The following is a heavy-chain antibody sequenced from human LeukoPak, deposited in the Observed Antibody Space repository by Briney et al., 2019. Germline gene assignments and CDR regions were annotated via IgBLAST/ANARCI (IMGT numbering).Heavy chain of an antibody. Sequence: RASVKVSCKASGYTFTGYYMHWVRQAPGQGLEWMGWINPNSGGTNYAQKFQGRVTMTRDTPISTAYMELSRLRSDDTAVYYCARETYYDFWSGYYEAVVFNWFDPWGQGTLVTVSS. V-gene: IGHV1-2*02. D-gene: IGHD3-3*01. CDR1: GYTFTGYY. CDR2: INPNSGGT. CDR3: ARETYYDFWSGYYEAVVFNWFDP. J-gene: IGHJ5*02.